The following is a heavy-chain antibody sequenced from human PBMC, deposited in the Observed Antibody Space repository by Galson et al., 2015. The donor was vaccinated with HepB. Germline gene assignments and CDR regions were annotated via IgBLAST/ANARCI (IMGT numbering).Heavy chain of an antibody. CDR1: GFTFSSYA. D-gene: IGHD2-15*01. CDR3: ASPAGLLVVVAATHFPSDAFDI. Sequence: SCAASGFTFSSYAMSWVRQAPGKGLEWVSAISGSGGSTYYADSVKGRFTISRDNSKNTLYLQMNSLRAEDTAVYYCASPAGLLVVVAATHFPSDAFDIWGQGTMVTVSS. V-gene: IGHV3-23*01. CDR2: ISGSGGST. J-gene: IGHJ3*02.